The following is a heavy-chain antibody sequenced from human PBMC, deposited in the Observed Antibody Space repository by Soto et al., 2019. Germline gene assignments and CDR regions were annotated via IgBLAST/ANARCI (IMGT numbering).Heavy chain of an antibody. D-gene: IGHD6-6*01. CDR3: SKFKYSTSVRYLQH. CDR2: IYPADSDT. V-gene: IGHV5-51*01. J-gene: IGHJ1*01. CDR1: GYNFTTYW. Sequence: GESLKISCKASGYNFTTYWIVWVRQVPGKGLEWMGIIYPADSDTRYGPSFHGQVTISADKSISTAYLQWSSLKASDTAMYYCSKFKYSTSVRYLQHWGQGTPVTVSS.